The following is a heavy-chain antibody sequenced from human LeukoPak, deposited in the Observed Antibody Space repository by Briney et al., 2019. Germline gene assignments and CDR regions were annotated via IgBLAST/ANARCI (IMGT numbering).Heavy chain of an antibody. CDR2: IYHSGST. CDR3: ARGFLRIFDP. D-gene: IGHD2/OR15-2a*01. Sequence: SETLSLTCTVSGYSISSGYYWGWIRQPPGKGLEWIGSIYHSGSTYYNPSLKSRVTISVDTSKNQFSLKLSSVTAADTAVYYCARGFLRIFDPWGQGTLVTVSS. CDR1: GYSISSGYY. J-gene: IGHJ5*02. V-gene: IGHV4-38-2*02.